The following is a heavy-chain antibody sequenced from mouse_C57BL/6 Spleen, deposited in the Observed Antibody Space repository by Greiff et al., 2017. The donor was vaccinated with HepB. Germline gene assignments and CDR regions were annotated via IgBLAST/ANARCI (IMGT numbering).Heavy chain of an antibody. CDR2: ISYDGSN. D-gene: IGHD1-1*01. J-gene: IGHJ1*03. CDR1: GYSITSGYY. Sequence: VQLQQSGPGLVKPSQSLSLTCSVTGYSITSGYYWNWIRQFPGNKLEWMGYISYDGSNNYNPSLKNRISITRDTSKNQFFLKLNSVTTEDTATYYCARFESSSYGSSYGWYFDVWGTGTTVTVSS. V-gene: IGHV3-6*01. CDR3: ARFESSSYGSSYGWYFDV.